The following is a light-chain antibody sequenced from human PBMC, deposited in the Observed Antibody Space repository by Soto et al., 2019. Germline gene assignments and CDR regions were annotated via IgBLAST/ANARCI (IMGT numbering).Light chain of an antibody. J-gene: IGKJ4*01. Sequence: EIVLTQSPGTLSLSPGEGATLSCRASQSIGGNFLAWYQQRRGQAPRLLIHGASNRATGIPDRFSGSGSGTDFTLTITRLEPEDFAVYYCQQYGTSPLTFGGGARLEVK. V-gene: IGKV3-20*01. CDR3: QQYGTSPLT. CDR1: QSIGGNF. CDR2: GAS.